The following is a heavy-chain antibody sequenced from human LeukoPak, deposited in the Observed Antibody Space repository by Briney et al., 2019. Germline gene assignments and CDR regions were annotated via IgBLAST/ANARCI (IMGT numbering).Heavy chain of an antibody. D-gene: IGHD3-3*01. CDR2: INPSGGST. CDR1: GYTFTSYY. CDR3: AREVRFLEWLSYNWFDP. Sequence: ASVKVSCKASGYTFTSYYMHWVRQAPGQGLEWMGIINPSGGSTSYAQKFQGRVTMTRDTSTSTVYMELSSLRSEDTAVYYCAREVRFLEWLSYNWFDPWGQGTLVTVSS. J-gene: IGHJ5*02. V-gene: IGHV1-46*01.